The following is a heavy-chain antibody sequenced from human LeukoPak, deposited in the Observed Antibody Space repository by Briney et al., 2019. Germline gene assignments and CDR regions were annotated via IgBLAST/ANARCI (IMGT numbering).Heavy chain of an antibody. J-gene: IGHJ4*02. CDR2: IIPIFGTA. V-gene: IGHV1-69*05. CDR3: ARDPRDGYNDLDY. CDR1: GGTFSSYA. Sequence: ASVKVSCKASGGTFSSYAISWVRQAPGQGLEWMGRIIPIFGTASYAQKFQGRVTITTDESTSTAYMELSSLRSEDTAVYYCARDPRDGYNDLDYWGQGTLVTVSS. D-gene: IGHD5-24*01.